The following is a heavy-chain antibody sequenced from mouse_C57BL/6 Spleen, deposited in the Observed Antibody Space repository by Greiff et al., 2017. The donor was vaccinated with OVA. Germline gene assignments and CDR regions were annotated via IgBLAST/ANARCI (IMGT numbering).Heavy chain of an antibody. CDR1: GYAFSSSW. CDR3: ASGDSNYVNYFDY. Sequence: VKLQQSGPELVKPGASVKISCKASGYAFSSSWMNWVKQRPGKGLEWIGRIYPGDGDTNYNGKFKGKATLTADKSSSTAYMQLSSLTSEDSAVYFCASGDSNYVNYFDYWGQGTTLTVSS. D-gene: IGHD2-5*01. V-gene: IGHV1-82*01. CDR2: IYPGDGDT. J-gene: IGHJ2*01.